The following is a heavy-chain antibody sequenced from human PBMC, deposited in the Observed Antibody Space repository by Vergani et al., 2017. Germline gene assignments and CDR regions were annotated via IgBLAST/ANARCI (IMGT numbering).Heavy chain of an antibody. J-gene: IGHJ3*02. Sequence: QMPLVQSGPEVKTPGTSVKVSCKASGFTFTRPAMQWVRPARGQRLEWIGWIVVGSGNTNYAQKFQEIVTINREMSTSTAYMALSSLRSEDTAVYYCAAXILSGSSYWDAVDIWGQGTMVTVSS. CDR2: IVVGSGNT. D-gene: IGHD3-10*01. V-gene: IGHV1-58*02. CDR1: GFTFTRPA. CDR3: AAXILSGSSYWDAVDI.